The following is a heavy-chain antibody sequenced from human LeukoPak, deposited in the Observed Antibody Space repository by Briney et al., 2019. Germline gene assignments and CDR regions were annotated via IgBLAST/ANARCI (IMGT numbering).Heavy chain of an antibody. J-gene: IGHJ3*02. CDR3: ARDRGSSWYDAFDI. D-gene: IGHD6-13*01. CDR2: IIPILGIA. V-gene: IGHV1-69*04. CDR1: GGTFSSYA. Sequence: SVKVSCKASGGTFSSYAISWVRQAPGQGLEWMGRIIPILGIANYAQKFQGRVTIAADKSTSTAYMELSSLRSEDTAVYYCARDRGSSWYDAFDIWGQGTMVTVSS.